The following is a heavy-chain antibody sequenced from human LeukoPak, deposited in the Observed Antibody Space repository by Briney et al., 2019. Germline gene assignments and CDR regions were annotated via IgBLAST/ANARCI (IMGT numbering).Heavy chain of an antibody. CDR1: GFTFSSYA. V-gene: IGHV3-23*01. CDR3: AKRGTCSSTSCYYFDY. Sequence: GGSLRLPCAASGFTFSSYAMSWVRQAPGKGLEWVSAISGSGGSTYYADSVNGRFTISRDNSKNTLYLQMNSLRAEDTAVYYCAKRGTCSSTSCYYFDYWGRGTLVTVSS. J-gene: IGHJ4*02. CDR2: ISGSGGST. D-gene: IGHD2-2*01.